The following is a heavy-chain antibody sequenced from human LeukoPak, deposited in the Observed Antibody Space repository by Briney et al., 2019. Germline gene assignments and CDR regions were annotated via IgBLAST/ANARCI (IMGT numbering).Heavy chain of an antibody. CDR2: IYYSGST. D-gene: IGHD6-6*01. Sequence: SETLSLTCTVSGGSICSSSYYWGWIRQPPGKGLEWIGSIYYSGSTYYNPSLKSRVTISVDTSKNQFSLKLSSVTAADTAVYYCARPSYSSSSVEYFSTGARAPWSPSPQ. CDR1: GGSICSSSYY. J-gene: IGHJ1*01. V-gene: IGHV4-39*01. CDR3: ARPSYSSSSVEYFST.